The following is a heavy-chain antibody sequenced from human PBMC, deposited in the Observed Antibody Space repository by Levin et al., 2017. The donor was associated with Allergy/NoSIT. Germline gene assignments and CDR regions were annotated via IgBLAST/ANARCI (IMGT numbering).Heavy chain of an antibody. J-gene: IGHJ5*02. CDR3: ARSMIRGGLNWFDP. V-gene: IGHV4-30-2*06. CDR1: GASISSGVYT. CDR2: IYQSGST. Sequence: SQTLSLTCTVSGASISSGVYTWSWIRQSPGRGLEWIGYIYQSGSTKYNPSLQSRVTMSVDRSKNQFFVKLNSVTAADTAVYYCARSMIRGGLNWFDPWGQGTLVTVSS. D-gene: IGHD3-10*01.